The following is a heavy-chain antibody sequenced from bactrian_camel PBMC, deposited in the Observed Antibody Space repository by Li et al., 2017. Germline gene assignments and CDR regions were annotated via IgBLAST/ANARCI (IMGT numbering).Heavy chain of an antibody. D-gene: IGHD2*01. CDR1: GNTHASSC. V-gene: IGHV3S53*01. J-gene: IGHJ4*01. Sequence: HVQLVESGGGSVETGGSLRLTCQASGNTHASSCMGWFRQAPGKEREGVASITSDGTSTYAESVKGRFTISKDYDKNTMLLQMNSLKPEDNAMYYCAADTTIPRWNRFLSSQWSYWGLGTQVTVS. CDR2: ITSDGTS. CDR3: AADTTIPRWNRFLSSQWSY.